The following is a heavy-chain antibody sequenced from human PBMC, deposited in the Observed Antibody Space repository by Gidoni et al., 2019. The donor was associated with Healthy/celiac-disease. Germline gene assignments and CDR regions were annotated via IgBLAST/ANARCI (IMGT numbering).Heavy chain of an antibody. CDR1: GFTFSSDA. CDR2: ISGSGGSP. Sequence: EVQLLESGGGLVQPGGSLRLSCAASGFTFSSDAMSWVRLAPGQGLEWVSSISGSGGSPYYAASVKGRFTISRDNAKNTLYLQMNSLRAEDTAVYYCAKDDRGHTRAFDIWGQGTMVTVSS. CDR3: AKDDRGHTRAFDI. V-gene: IGHV3-23*01. D-gene: IGHD3-10*01. J-gene: IGHJ3*02.